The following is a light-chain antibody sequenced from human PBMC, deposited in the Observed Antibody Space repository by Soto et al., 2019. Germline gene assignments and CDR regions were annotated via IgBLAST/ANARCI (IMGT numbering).Light chain of an antibody. V-gene: IGKV1-6*01. CDR1: QGIRSE. CDR2: TAS. CDR3: IQDYNYPLT. J-gene: IGKJ4*01. Sequence: IHMSQSPSSLSAYVGDRVTITCRASQGIRSELGWYQQKPGKAPNLLIYTASTLQSGVPSRFSGSGSGTDFTLTISSLQPEDFATYYCIQDYNYPLTFGGRANVDI.